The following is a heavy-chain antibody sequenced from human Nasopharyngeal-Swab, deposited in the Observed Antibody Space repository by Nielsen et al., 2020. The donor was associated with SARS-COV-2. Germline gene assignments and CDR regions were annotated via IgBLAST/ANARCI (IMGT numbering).Heavy chain of an antibody. CDR3: ARVQSVVVAGTDYYYYGMDV. J-gene: IGHJ6*02. V-gene: IGHV1-2*06. CDR2: INPNSGGT. CDR1: GYTFTGYY. Sequence: ASVKVSCKASGYTFTGYYMHWVRQAPGQGLEWMGRINPNSGGTNYAQKFRGRVTMTRDTSISTAYMELSRLRSDDTAVYYCARVQSVVVAGTDYYYYGMDVWGQGTTVTVSS. D-gene: IGHD2-15*01.